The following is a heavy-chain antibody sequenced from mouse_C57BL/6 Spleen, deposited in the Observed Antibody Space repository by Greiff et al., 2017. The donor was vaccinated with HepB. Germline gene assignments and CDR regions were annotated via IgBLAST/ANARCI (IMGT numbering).Heavy chain of an antibody. V-gene: IGHV1-50*01. J-gene: IGHJ3*01. CDR1: GYTFTSSW. Sequence: QVQLQQPGAELVKPGASVKLSCKASGYTFTSSWMQWVKQRPGQGLEWLGEIDPSDSYTNYNHKFKGKDTLTVDTSSSTAYKPDSSLTSEDSAVYDCASGRRGAGCADRGQGTLVTVSA. D-gene: IGHD3-3*01. CDR3: ASGRRGAGCAD. CDR2: IDPSDSYT.